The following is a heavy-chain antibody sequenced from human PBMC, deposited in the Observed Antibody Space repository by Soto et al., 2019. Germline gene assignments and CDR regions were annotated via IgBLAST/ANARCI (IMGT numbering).Heavy chain of an antibody. J-gene: IGHJ4*02. V-gene: IGHV1-2*04. D-gene: IGHD6-19*01. CDR1: GYTFTGYY. CDR3: AREMSIAVAGPRTAFDY. CDR2: INPNSGGT. Sequence: ASVKVSCKASGYTFTGYYMHWVRQAPGQGLEWMGWINPNSGGTNYAQKFQGWVTMTRDTSISTAYMELSRLRSDDTAVYYCAREMSIAVAGPRTAFDYWGQGTLVTVSS.